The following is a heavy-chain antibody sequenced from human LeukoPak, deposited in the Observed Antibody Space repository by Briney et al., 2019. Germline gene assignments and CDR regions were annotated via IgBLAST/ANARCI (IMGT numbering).Heavy chain of an antibody. CDR1: GYTFISYY. CDR2: INPSGGST. D-gene: IGHD3-10*01. J-gene: IGHJ5*02. CDR3: ARGLPDSGSSSLNWLDP. V-gene: IGHV1-46*01. Sequence: ASVRVSSKASGYTFISYYLHWVRQAPGQGLEWMGIINPSGGSTSYGQKFQGRVTMTRDTSTSTVYMEVSSLRSEDTAVYYCARGLPDSGSSSLNWLDPWGQGTLVTVSS.